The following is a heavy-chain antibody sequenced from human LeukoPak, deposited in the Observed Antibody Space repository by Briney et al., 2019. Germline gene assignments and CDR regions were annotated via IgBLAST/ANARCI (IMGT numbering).Heavy chain of an antibody. V-gene: IGHV3-30*18. J-gene: IGHJ6*02. CDR2: ISYDGSNK. Sequence: GRXXXXSXAXXGFXFXSYGXHWVRQAPGKGLEWVAVISYDGSNKYYADSVKGRFTISRDNSKNTLYLQMNSLRAEDTAVYYCAKTGALFGEYYYYGMDVWGQGTTVTVSS. CDR1: GFXFXSYG. D-gene: IGHD3-10*02. CDR3: AKTGALFGEYYYYGMDV.